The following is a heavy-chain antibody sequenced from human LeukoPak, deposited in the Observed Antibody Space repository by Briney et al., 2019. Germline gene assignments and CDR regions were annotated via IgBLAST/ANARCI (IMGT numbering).Heavy chain of an antibody. D-gene: IGHD5-18*01. J-gene: IGHJ3*02. V-gene: IGHV1-69*01. Sequence: SVKVSCKAFGGTFSSYAISWVRQAPGQGLEWMGGIIPIFGTANYAQKFQGRVTITADESTSTAYMELSSLRSEDTAVYYCARALSRWIQLWSDAFDIWGQGTMVTVSS. CDR3: ARALSRWIQLWSDAFDI. CDR1: GGTFSSYA. CDR2: IIPIFGTA.